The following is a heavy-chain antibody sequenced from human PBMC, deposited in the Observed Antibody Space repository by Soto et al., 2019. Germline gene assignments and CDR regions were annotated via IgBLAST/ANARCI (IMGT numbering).Heavy chain of an antibody. V-gene: IGHV4-34*01. CDR1: GGSFSDYY. Sequence: QVRLQQWGAGLLKPSETLPLTCAVYGGSFSDYYWSWIRQPPGKGLEWIGEINHSGSTNYNPSLKSRVTISVDTTTNQFYLKLNSVTAAATAVYYCAREVPSRYFDLWGRGTPVTVSS. CDR2: INHSGST. CDR3: AREVPSRYFDL. D-gene: IGHD3-10*01. J-gene: IGHJ2*01.